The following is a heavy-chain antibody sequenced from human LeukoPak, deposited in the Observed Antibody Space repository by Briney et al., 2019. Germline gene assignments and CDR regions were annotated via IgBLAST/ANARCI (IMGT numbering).Heavy chain of an antibody. J-gene: IGHJ4*02. Sequence: GGSLRLSCAASGLIFSSYWMSWVRQAPGKGLEWVSGITASGGSTYYADSVKGRFTISRDNSKNTLYLQMNSLRAEDTAVYYCAKDRVGSSWTQPYFFNYWGQGTLVTVSS. CDR1: GLIFSSYW. CDR3: AKDRVGSSWTQPYFFNY. CDR2: ITASGGST. V-gene: IGHV3-23*01. D-gene: IGHD6-13*01.